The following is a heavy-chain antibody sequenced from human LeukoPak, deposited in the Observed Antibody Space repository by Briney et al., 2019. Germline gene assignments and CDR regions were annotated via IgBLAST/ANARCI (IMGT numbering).Heavy chain of an antibody. V-gene: IGHV3-21*04. CDR3: AKDSPHYYDSSGYGDY. J-gene: IGHJ4*02. CDR2: ISSSSSYI. CDR1: GFTFSSYS. Sequence: GGSLRLSCAASGFTFSSYSMNWVRQAPGKGLEWVSSISSSSSYIYYADSVKGRFTISRDNAKNSLYLQMNSLRAEDTAVYYCAKDSPHYYDSSGYGDYWGQGTLVTVSS. D-gene: IGHD3-22*01.